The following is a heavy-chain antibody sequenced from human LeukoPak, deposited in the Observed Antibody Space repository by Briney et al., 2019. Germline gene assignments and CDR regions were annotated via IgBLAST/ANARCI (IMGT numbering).Heavy chain of an antibody. CDR1: GGSISSGDYY. CDR2: IYYSGST. D-gene: IGHD3-16*02. J-gene: IGHJ4*02. CDR3: ARYVWGSYPTFEDY. V-gene: IGHV4-30-4*02. Sequence: SETLSPTCTVSGGSISSGDYYWSWIRQPPGKGQEWIGYIYYSGSTYYNPSLKSRVTISVDTSKNQFSLKLSSVTAADTAVYYCARYVWGSYPTFEDYWGQGTLVTVSS.